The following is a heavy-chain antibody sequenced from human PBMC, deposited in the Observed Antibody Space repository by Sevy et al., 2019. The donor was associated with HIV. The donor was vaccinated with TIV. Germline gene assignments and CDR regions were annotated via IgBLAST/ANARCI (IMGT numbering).Heavy chain of an antibody. CDR3: ATASDGKGFQH. CDR2: LYSAGST. Sequence: GGSLRLSCAASGFTVSSNYMSWVRQAPGKGLEWVSILYSAGSTYYTDSVKGRYTISRDHSQNMLYLQMNGQRAEDTAVYYCATASDGKGFQHWGQGTLVTVSS. J-gene: IGHJ1*01. CDR1: GFTVSSNY. D-gene: IGHD2-21*02. V-gene: IGHV3-53*01.